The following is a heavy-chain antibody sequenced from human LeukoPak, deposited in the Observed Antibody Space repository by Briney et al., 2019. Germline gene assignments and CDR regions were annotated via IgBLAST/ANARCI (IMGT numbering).Heavy chain of an antibody. CDR2: IYYSGST. Sequence: PSETLSLTCTVSGGSVSSYYWSWIRQPPGKGLEWIGYIYYSGSTNYNPSLKSRVTISVDTSKNQFSLKLSSVTAADTAVYYCARGAGLGEAGRGGEDYWGQGTLVTVSS. CDR1: GGSVSSYY. D-gene: IGHD6-13*01. CDR3: ARGAGLGEAGRGGEDY. J-gene: IGHJ4*02. V-gene: IGHV4-59*02.